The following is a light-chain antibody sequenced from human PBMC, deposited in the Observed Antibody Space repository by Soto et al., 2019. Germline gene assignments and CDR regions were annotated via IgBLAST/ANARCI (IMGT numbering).Light chain of an antibody. CDR1: QSVSNN. Sequence: EIVMTQSPATLSVSPGERATLSCRASQSVSNNLAWYQQKPGQTPRLLIYGASTRATGFPARFSGSGSGPEFTLTISSLQSEDFAGYYCQQYNNWPPTWTFGQGTKVESK. J-gene: IGKJ1*01. CDR3: QQYNNWPPTWT. CDR2: GAS. V-gene: IGKV3-15*01.